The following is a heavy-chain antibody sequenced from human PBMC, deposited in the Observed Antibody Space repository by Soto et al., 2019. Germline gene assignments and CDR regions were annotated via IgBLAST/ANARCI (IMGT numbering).Heavy chain of an antibody. Sequence: QVQLQESGPGLVKPSQTLSLTCTVSGGSISSGGYYWSWIRQHPGKGLEWIGYTYYSGSTYYTPSHTSRVTQSVDTSKNQFSLKLSTVTAAHTAVYYCARSVDPWGQGTLVTVSS. CDR3: ARSVDP. CDR2: TYYSGST. J-gene: IGHJ5*02. CDR1: GGSISSGGYY. V-gene: IGHV4-31*03.